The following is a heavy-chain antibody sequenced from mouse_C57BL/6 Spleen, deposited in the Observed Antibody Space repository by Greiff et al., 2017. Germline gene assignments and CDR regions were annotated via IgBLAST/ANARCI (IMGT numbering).Heavy chain of an antibody. D-gene: IGHD2-13*01. CDR3: AKHDWHYAMDY. J-gene: IGHJ4*01. Sequence: VKLQESGPGLVAPSQCLSITCTVSGFSLTSYGVDWVRQPPGKGLEWLGVIWGGGSTNYNSALMSSLSIRKDNSKSKVFLIKNSLQTDDTAMDYCAKHDWHYAMDYWGQGTSVTVSS. V-gene: IGHV2-9*01. CDR2: IWGGGST. CDR1: GFSLTSYG.